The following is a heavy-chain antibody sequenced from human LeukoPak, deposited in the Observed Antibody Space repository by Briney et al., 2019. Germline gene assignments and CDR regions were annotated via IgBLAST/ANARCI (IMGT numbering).Heavy chain of an antibody. Sequence: GGSLRLSCAASGFTFSSYGMNWVRQAPGKGLEWVSSISSSSSYIYYADSVKGRFTISRDNAKNSLYLQMNSLRAEDTAVYYCARYYGSGVFNYFDYWGQGTLVTVSS. CDR1: GFTFSSYG. V-gene: IGHV3-21*01. CDR3: ARYYGSGVFNYFDY. D-gene: IGHD3-10*01. J-gene: IGHJ4*02. CDR2: ISSSSSYI.